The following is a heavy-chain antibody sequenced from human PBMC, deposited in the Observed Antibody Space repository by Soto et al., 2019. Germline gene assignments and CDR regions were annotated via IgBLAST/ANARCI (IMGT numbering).Heavy chain of an antibody. Sequence: QVQLQESGPGLVKPSQTLSLTCAVSGGSISRSVYYCNWIRQHPGKGLEWIGYMHTSGTTYYNPSHKSRLTFSVVTSQNQFSLKLSSVTTADKAVYYCARDPIVRGVVGWYFDLWGRGTLVTVSS. V-gene: IGHV4-31*11. J-gene: IGHJ2*01. CDR1: GGSISRSVYY. CDR3: ARDPIVRGVVGWYFDL. D-gene: IGHD3-10*01. CDR2: MHTSGTT.